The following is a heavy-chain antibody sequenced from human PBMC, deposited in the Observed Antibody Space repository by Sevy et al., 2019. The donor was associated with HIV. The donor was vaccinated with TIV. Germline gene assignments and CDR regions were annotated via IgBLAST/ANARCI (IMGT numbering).Heavy chain of an antibody. CDR1: GGSISSSSYY. D-gene: IGHD6-13*01. CDR3: ARYIAAVGNNWFDP. V-gene: IGHV4-39*01. Sequence: SETLSLTCTVSGGSISSSSYYWGWIRQPPGKGLDWIGSIHYSGSTNYNPSLKSRVTLSVDTSKNQFFLRLSSVTAEDTAVYYCARYIAAVGNNWFDPWGQGTLVTVSS. CDR2: IHYSGST. J-gene: IGHJ5*02.